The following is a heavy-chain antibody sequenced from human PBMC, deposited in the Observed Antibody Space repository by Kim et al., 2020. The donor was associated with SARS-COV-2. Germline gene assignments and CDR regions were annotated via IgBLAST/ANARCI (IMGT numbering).Heavy chain of an antibody. CDR2: IYYSGST. J-gene: IGHJ6*02. CDR3: AREGELGIGPYYYGMDV. Sequence: SETLSLTCTVSGGSISSGDYYWSWIRQPPGKGLEWIGYIYYSGSTYYNPSLKSRVTISVDTSKNQFSLKLSSVTAADTAVYYCAREGELGIGPYYYGMDVWGQGTTVTVSS. V-gene: IGHV4-30-4*01. D-gene: IGHD7-27*01. CDR1: GGSISSGDYY.